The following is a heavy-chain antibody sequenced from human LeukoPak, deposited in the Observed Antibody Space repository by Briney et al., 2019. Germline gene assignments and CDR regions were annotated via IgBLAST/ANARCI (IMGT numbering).Heavy chain of an antibody. Sequence: GGSLRLSCTASGFTFSNYAMHWVRQAPGKGLEWVAVISYDGSNKYYADSVKGRFTISRDNSKNMLYLQMNSLRAEDTAVYYCARSLSRFTALYAFDYWGLGTLVTVSS. CDR2: ISYDGSNK. CDR1: GFTFSNYA. J-gene: IGHJ4*02. D-gene: IGHD3-16*01. V-gene: IGHV3-30-3*01. CDR3: ARSLSRFTALYAFDY.